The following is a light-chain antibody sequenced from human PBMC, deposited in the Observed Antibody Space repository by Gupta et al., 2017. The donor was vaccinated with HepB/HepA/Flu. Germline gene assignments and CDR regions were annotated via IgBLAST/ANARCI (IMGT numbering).Light chain of an antibody. J-gene: IGKJ1*01. V-gene: IGKV4-1*01. CDR2: WAS. CDR1: QPVLYSSNNKNY. CDR3: QQYQRTTQK. Sequence: DIVMTQSPDSLAVSLGERATINCKSSQPVLYSSNNKNYLAWYQQKPGQPPKVLISWASTREFGVPVRFSSGGSGTDVTLTISSLQAEDVAVYYCQQYQRTTQKFGQGTKVEIK.